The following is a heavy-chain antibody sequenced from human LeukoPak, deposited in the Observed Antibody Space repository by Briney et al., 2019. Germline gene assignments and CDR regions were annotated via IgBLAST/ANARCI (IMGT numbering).Heavy chain of an antibody. J-gene: IGHJ3*02. D-gene: IGHD1-26*01. V-gene: IGHV4-39*02. CDR2: IYYSGST. CDR3: ARDPRRYSGSYGAFDI. Sequence: NPSETLSLTCTVSGGSISSSSYYWGWIRQPPGKGLEWIGSIYYSGSTYYNPSLKSRVTISVDTSKNQFSLKLSSVTAADTAVYYCARDPRRYSGSYGAFDIWGQGTMVTVSS. CDR1: GGSISSSSYY.